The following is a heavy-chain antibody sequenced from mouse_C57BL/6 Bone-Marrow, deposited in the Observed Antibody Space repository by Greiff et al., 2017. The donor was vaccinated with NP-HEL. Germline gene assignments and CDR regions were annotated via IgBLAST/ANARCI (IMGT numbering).Heavy chain of an antibody. J-gene: IGHJ2*01. V-gene: IGHV5-6*01. CDR1: GFTFSSYG. CDR3: ARQGGPFDY. Sequence: EVQGVESGGDLVKPGGSLKLSCAASGFTFSSYGMSWVRQTPDKRLEWVATISSGGSYTYYPDSVKGRFTISRDNAKNTLYLQMSSLKSEDTAMYYCARQGGPFDYWGQGTTLTVSS. CDR2: ISSGGSYT.